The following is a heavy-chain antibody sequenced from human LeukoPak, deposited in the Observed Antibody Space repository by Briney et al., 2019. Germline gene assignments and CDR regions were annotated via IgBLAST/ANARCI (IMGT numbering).Heavy chain of an antibody. J-gene: IGHJ6*02. D-gene: IGHD6-13*01. V-gene: IGHV4-30-2*01. CDR1: GGSISSGGYS. Sequence: SETLSLTYAVSGGSISSGGYSWSWIRQPPGTGLEWIGYIYHSGSTNYNPSLKSRVTISVDTSKNQFSLKLSSVTAADTAVYYCARGAYSSSWPYGMDVWGQGTTVTVSS. CDR2: IYHSGST. CDR3: ARGAYSSSWPYGMDV.